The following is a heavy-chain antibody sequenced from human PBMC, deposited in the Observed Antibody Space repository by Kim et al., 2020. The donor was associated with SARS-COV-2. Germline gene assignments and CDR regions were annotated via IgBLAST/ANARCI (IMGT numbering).Heavy chain of an antibody. CDR1: GYNFENYG. D-gene: IGHD3-10*01. CDR2: INTYNNDS. CDR3: AKDVWFGDSAPSWFDP. J-gene: IGHJ5*02. V-gene: IGHV1-18*04. Sequence: ASVKVSCKASGYNFENYGITWVRQAPGQGLECMGWINTYNNDSKYVQKFQGRISMTADRSTNTVYMELRDLRPDDTAVYYCAKDVWFGDSAPSWFDPWGRGTLVAVSS.